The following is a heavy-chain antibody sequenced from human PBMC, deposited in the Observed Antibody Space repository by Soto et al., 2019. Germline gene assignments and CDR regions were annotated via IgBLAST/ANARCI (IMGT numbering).Heavy chain of an antibody. CDR3: ARVRSYDFWSGYYYYYGMDV. Sequence: QVQLQESGPGLVKPSETLSLTCTVSGGSISSYYWSWIRQPPGKGLEWSGYIYYSGSTNYNPSLKSRVTISVDTSKNQFSLKLSSVTAADTAVYYCARVRSYDFWSGYYYYYGMDVWGQGTTVTVSS. V-gene: IGHV4-59*01. D-gene: IGHD3-3*01. CDR1: GGSISSYY. CDR2: IYYSGST. J-gene: IGHJ6*02.